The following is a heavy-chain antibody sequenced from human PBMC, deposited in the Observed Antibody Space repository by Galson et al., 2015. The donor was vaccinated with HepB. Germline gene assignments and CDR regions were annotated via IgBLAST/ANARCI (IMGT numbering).Heavy chain of an antibody. J-gene: IGHJ6*02. CDR3: AREEDYGDYVGYYYYGMDV. V-gene: IGHV1-18*01. CDR2: ISAYNGNT. Sequence: SWVRQAPGQGLEWMGWISAYNGNTNYAQKLQGRVTMTTDTSTSTAYMELRSLRSDDTAVYYCAREEDYGDYVGYYYYGMDVWGQGTTVTVSS. D-gene: IGHD4-17*01.